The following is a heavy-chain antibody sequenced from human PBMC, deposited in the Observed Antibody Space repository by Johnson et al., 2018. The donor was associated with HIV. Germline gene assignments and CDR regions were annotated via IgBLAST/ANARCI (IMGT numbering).Heavy chain of an antibody. CDR2: IYWTGGRT. Sequence: VQLVESGGGVVRPGGSLRLSCAASGFTFDDYDMSWVRHAPGTGLEWVSGIYWTGGRTRYADSVKGRFTISSDNAKNSLYLHMNNVSAEDTALYFCARASNYYDSFGYYRRGGGSDIWGQGTMVTVSS. J-gene: IGHJ3*02. CDR3: ARASNYYDSFGYYRRGGGSDI. V-gene: IGHV3-20*04. D-gene: IGHD3-22*01. CDR1: GFTFDDYD.